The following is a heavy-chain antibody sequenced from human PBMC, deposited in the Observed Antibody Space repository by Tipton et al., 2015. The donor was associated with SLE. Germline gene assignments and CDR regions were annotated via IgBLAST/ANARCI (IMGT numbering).Heavy chain of an antibody. CDR2: INHSGST. V-gene: IGHV4-34*01. CDR1: GGSFSDYY. D-gene: IGHD3-3*01. Sequence: TLSLTCAVYGGSFSDYYWTWIRQPPGKGLEWIAEINHSGSTNYNPSLKSRVTISVDTSKNQFSLKLSSVTAADTAIYYCARSSYDFAWYVDLWGRGTLVIVSS. J-gene: IGHJ2*01. CDR3: ARSSYDFAWYVDL.